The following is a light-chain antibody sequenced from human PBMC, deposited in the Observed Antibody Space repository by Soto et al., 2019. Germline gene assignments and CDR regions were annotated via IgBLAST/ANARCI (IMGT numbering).Light chain of an antibody. Sequence: EIVMTKSPATLSVSPGERATLSCRASQSVRSNLAWYQQKPGQAPRCLIYGASTRATGIPARFSGSGSGTEFALTISSLKSEDFVVYYCQQYNNWPLSWTVGQGNKVEIK. V-gene: IGKV3-15*01. CDR3: QQYNNWPLSWT. J-gene: IGKJ1*01. CDR1: QSVRSN. CDR2: GAS.